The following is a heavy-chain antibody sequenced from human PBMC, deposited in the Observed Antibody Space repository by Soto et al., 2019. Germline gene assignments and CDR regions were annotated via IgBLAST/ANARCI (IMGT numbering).Heavy chain of an antibody. J-gene: IGHJ6*02. CDR1: GFTFSSYW. CDR2: IKQDGSEK. V-gene: IGHV3-7*03. D-gene: IGHD3-3*01. CDR3: ARAEDFWSGYYTPYYYYGMDV. Sequence: GGSLRLSCAASGFTFSSYWMSWVRQAPGKGLAWVANIKQDGSEKYYVDSVKGRFTISRDNAKNSLYLQMNSLRAEDTAVYYCARAEDFWSGYYTPYYYYGMDVWGQGTTVTVSS.